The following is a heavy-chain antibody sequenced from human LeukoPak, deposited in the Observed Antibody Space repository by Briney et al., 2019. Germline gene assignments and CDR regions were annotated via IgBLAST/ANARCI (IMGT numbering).Heavy chain of an antibody. Sequence: SETLSLTCTVSGVSVRSSFLSWIRQPPGQGLEYIGYVHHSGNTKYNPSLQSRVTMSVDTARSQFSLNLSSVTPADSAVYYCARHNGDSYLDLWAQGSLVTVSS. CDR3: ARHNGDSYLDL. CDR1: GVSVRSSF. D-gene: IGHD2-21*01. CDR2: VHHSGNT. J-gene: IGHJ4*02. V-gene: IGHV4-59*02.